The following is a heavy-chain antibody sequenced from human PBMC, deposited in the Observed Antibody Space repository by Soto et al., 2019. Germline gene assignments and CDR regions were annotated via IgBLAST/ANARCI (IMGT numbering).Heavy chain of an antibody. J-gene: IGHJ6*04. V-gene: IGHV4-30-4*01. Sequence: PSETLSLTCTVSGGSISSGDYYWSWIRQPPGKGLEWIGYIYYSGSTYYNPSLKSRVTISVDTSKNQFSLKVTSVTAADTAVYYCARLGGYCSSNNCYGYYGMDVWGKGTTVTVSS. CDR1: GGSISSGDYY. D-gene: IGHD2-2*01. CDR3: ARLGGYCSSNNCYGYYGMDV. CDR2: IYYSGST.